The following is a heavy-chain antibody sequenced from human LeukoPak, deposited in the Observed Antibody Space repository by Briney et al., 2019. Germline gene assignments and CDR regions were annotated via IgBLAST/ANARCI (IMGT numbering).Heavy chain of an antibody. CDR2: ISYDGSNK. D-gene: IGHD3-9*01. CDR3: ARATIRYFDWLSAFDI. CDR1: GFTFSSYA. J-gene: IGHJ3*02. V-gene: IGHV3-30-3*01. Sequence: GGSLRLSCAASGFTFSSYAMHWVRQAPGKGLEWVAVISYDGSNKYYADSVKGRFTISRDNSKNTLYLQMNSPRAEDTAVYYCARATIRYFDWLSAFDIWGQGTMVTVSS.